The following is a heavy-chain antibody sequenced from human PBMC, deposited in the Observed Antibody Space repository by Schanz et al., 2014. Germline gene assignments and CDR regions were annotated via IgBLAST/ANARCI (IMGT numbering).Heavy chain of an antibody. CDR2: IRVYNHNK. J-gene: IGHJ4*02. Sequence: QIQLVQSGPEVKKPGATVKVSCKASGYIFINSGISWVRQAPGQGLEWMGWIRVYNHNKEYDQKFQGRVTMTTDTSTSTAYMALTDLRSDDTAVYYCARDRRFFDRDDLYYFDSWGQGTLVTVSS. V-gene: IGHV1-18*01. CDR3: ARDRRFFDRDDLYYFDS. CDR1: GYIFINSG. D-gene: IGHD3-3*01.